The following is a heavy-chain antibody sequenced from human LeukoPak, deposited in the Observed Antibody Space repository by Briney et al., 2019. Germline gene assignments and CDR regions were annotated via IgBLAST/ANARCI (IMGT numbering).Heavy chain of an antibody. CDR1: GYTFTGYY. J-gene: IGHJ4*02. Sequence: ASVKVSCKASGYTFTGYYMHWVRQAPGQGLEWMGRIIPNSGGTKYAQKFQGRVTMTRDTSITTAYMELSRLRSDDTAVYYCARDRAYDREFDSWGQGTQVTASS. V-gene: IGHV1-2*06. CDR3: ARDRAYDREFDS. D-gene: IGHD3-3*01. CDR2: IIPNSGGT.